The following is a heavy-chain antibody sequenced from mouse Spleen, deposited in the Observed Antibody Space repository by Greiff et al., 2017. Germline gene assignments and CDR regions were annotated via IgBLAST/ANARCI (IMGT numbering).Heavy chain of an antibody. J-gene: IGHJ3*01. CDR2: INSNGGST. Sequence: EVHLVESGGGLVQPGGSLKLSCAASGFTFSSYGMSWVRQTPDKRLELVATINSNGGSTYYPDSVKGRFTISRDNAKNTLYLQMSSLKSEDTAMYYCARDNYGYDGAWFAYWGQGTLVTVSA. CDR1: GFTFSSYG. V-gene: IGHV5-6-3*01. CDR3: ARDNYGYDGAWFAY. D-gene: IGHD2-2*01.